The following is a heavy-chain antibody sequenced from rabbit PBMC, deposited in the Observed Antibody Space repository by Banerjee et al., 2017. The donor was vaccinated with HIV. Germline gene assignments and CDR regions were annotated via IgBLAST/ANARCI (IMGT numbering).Heavy chain of an antibody. CDR1: GFSFSSSYW. V-gene: IGHV1S45*01. CDR2: IYAGSSGST. D-gene: IGHD2-1*01. CDR3: ARNGGVYLSHFNL. Sequence: QEQLEESGGDLVKPEGSLTLTCTASGFSFSSSYWICWVRQAPGKGLEWIACIYAGSSGSTWYASWAKGRFTISKTSSTTVTLQMTSLTAADTATYFCARNGGVYLSHFNLWGPGTLVTVS. J-gene: IGHJ4*01.